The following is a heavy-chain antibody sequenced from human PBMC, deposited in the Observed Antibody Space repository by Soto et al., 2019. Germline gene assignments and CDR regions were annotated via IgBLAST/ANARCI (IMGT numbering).Heavy chain of an antibody. D-gene: IGHD5-12*01. V-gene: IGHV3-33*01. Sequence: QVQLVESGGGVVQPGRSLRLSCAASGFTFSSYGMHWVRQAPGKGLEWVAVIWYDGSNKYYADSVKGRFTISRDNSKNTLYLQMNSLRAEDTAVYYCASRDIVASAGAFDIWVQGTMVTVSS. CDR3: ASRDIVASAGAFDI. CDR2: IWYDGSNK. J-gene: IGHJ3*02. CDR1: GFTFSSYG.